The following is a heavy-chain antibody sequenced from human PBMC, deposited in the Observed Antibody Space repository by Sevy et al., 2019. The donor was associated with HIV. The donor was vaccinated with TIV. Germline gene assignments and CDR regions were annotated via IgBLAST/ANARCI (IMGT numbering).Heavy chain of an antibody. J-gene: IGHJ4*02. Sequence: GESLKISCKGSGYRFTGYWIDWVRQMPGKGLEWMGIIYPGDSDIRYNPSFRGQVTISADKSISTAYLQWSSLKASDTAMYYCARQYYGSGSYYNSFSDYWGQGTLVTVSS. V-gene: IGHV5-51*01. CDR2: IYPGDSDI. CDR1: GYRFTGYW. CDR3: ARQYYGSGSYYNSFSDY. D-gene: IGHD3-10*01.